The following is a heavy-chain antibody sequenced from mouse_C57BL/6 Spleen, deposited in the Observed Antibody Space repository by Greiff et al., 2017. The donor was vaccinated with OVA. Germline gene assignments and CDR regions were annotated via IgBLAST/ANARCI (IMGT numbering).Heavy chain of an antibody. J-gene: IGHJ4*01. CDR1: GYSITSGYY. Sequence: ESGPGLVKPSQSLSLTCSVTGYSITSGYYWNWIRQFPGNKLEWMGYISYDGSNNYNPSLKNRISITRDTSKNQFFLKLNSVTTEDTATYYCARDRTVGDYYAMDYWGQGTSVTVSS. CDR3: ARDRTVGDYYAMDY. D-gene: IGHD1-1*01. V-gene: IGHV3-6*01. CDR2: ISYDGSN.